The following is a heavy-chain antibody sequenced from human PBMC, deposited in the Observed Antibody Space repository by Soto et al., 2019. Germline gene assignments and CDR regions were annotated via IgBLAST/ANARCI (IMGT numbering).Heavy chain of an antibody. CDR2: ISFSDGGT. V-gene: IGHV3-23*01. D-gene: IGHD2-15*01. Sequence: EEQLLESGGGLIQPGGSLRLAGAASGFPFSSYARTWFRQAPGKGLEWVSSISFSDGGTYYADSVKGRLTISRDNSKNTLFLQMNSLRVEDTAVYYCVKDDRILGRRYFDLWGRGTLVTVSS. J-gene: IGHJ2*01. CDR1: GFPFSSYA. CDR3: VKDDRILGRRYFDL.